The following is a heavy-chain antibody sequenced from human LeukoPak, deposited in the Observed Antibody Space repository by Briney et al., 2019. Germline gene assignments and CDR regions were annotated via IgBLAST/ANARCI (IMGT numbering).Heavy chain of an antibody. CDR2: LYSSGTT. CDR1: EFSASTNY. CDR3: AITREYAFDI. J-gene: IGHJ3*02. V-gene: IGHV3-53*01. D-gene: IGHD7-27*01. Sequence: PGGSLRLSCAASEFSASTNYMSWVRQAPGKGLEWVSFLYSSGTTFYADSVKGRFTISRDNSKNTVFLQMNSLRAEDTAMYYCAITREYAFDIWGQGTVVTVSS.